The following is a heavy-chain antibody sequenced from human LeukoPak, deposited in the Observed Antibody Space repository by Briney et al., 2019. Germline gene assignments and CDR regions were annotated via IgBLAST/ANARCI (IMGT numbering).Heavy chain of an antibody. CDR1: KINFNTYG. D-gene: IGHD1-7*01. Sequence: PGGSLRLSCTTPKINFNTYGMTWVRQTPGKGLEWVSSNSVSGSNTQYAASVQGRFTISRDNSRNTLYLQMNSLRAGDTAVYYCAKDGMARDWNSRGNWFDPWGQGTLVTVSS. V-gene: IGHV3-23*01. J-gene: IGHJ5*02. CDR2: NSVSGSNT. CDR3: AKDGMARDWNSRGNWFDP.